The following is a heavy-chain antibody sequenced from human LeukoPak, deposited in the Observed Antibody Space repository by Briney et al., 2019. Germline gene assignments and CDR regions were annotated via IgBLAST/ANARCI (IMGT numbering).Heavy chain of an antibody. CDR3: ARWGAARGYSYGPGGYFDL. D-gene: IGHD5-18*01. Sequence: NPSETLSLTCTVSGGSIRSSSNYWGWIRQPPGKGLEWVGSIYYSGSTYYNPSLKSRVTISVDTSKNQFSLKVSSVTAADTAVYYCARWGAARGYSYGPGGYFDLWGRGTLVTVSS. V-gene: IGHV4-39*01. CDR1: GGSIRSSSNY. J-gene: IGHJ2*01. CDR2: IYYSGST.